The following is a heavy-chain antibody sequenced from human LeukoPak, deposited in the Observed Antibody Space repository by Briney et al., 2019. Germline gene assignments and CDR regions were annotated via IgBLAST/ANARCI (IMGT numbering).Heavy chain of an antibody. CDR1: GFTFSSYA. V-gene: IGHV4-39*01. CDR3: ARLDTTGTTPEGV. D-gene: IGHD1-1*01. Sequence: PGGSLRLSCAASGFTFSSYAMSWVRQAPGKGLEWIGSIYYSGSTHYNPSLKSRVTISVDTSKNQFSLKLSSVTAADTAVYYCARLDTTGTTPEGVWGKETTVTVSS. CDR2: IYYSGST. J-gene: IGHJ6*04.